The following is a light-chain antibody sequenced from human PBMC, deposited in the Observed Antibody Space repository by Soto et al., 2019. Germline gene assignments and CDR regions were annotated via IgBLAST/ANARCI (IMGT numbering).Light chain of an antibody. Sequence: CRASQGIRIDLGWYQQKPGKAPRLLIYAASNLQSGVPSRFSGSGSGTDFTLTISRLEPEDFAVYYCQQYGGSPRTFGQGTKVDI. CDR2: AAS. CDR1: QGIRID. CDR3: QQYGGSPRT. J-gene: IGKJ1*01. V-gene: IGKV1-17*01.